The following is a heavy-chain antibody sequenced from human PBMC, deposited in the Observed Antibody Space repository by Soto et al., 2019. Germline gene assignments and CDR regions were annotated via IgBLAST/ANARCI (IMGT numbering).Heavy chain of an antibody. CDR1: GYTFTSYD. CDR2: MNPNSGNT. J-gene: IGHJ4*02. V-gene: IGHV1-8*01. Sequence: QVQLVQSGAEVKKPGASVKVSCKASGYTFTSYDINWVRQATGQGLEWMGWMNPNSGNTGYAQKFQGRVTMTRNTAIGTAYMELSSLRSEDTAVYFCARPRQWLAYYCDYWGQGTLVTVSS. D-gene: IGHD6-19*01. CDR3: ARPRQWLAYYCDY.